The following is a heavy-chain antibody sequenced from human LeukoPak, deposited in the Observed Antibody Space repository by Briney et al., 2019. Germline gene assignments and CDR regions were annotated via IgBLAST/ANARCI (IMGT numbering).Heavy chain of an antibody. CDR3: ARPGKAYYYGSASYYPFDY. Sequence: PSETLSLTCAVYGGSFSGYYWSGIRQPPGKGLEWIGEINHSGSTNYNPSLKSRVTISVDTSNNQFSLKLSSVTAADTAVYYCARPGKAYYYGSASYYPFDYWGQGTLVTVSS. CDR2: INHSGST. V-gene: IGHV4-34*01. CDR1: GGSFSGYY. J-gene: IGHJ4*02. D-gene: IGHD3-10*01.